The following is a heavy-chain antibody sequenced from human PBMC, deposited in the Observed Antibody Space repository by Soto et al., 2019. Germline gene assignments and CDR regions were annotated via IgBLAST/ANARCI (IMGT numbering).Heavy chain of an antibody. CDR3: ARGEAMVLDY. CDR1: GGSISSGGYS. D-gene: IGHD5-18*01. Sequence: SETLSLTCAVSGGSISSGGYSWSWIRQPPGKGLEWIGYIYHSGSTYYNPSLKSRVTISVDRSKNQFSLKLSSVTAADTAVYYCARGEAMVLDYWSQGTLVTVSS. J-gene: IGHJ4*02. V-gene: IGHV4-30-2*01. CDR2: IYHSGST.